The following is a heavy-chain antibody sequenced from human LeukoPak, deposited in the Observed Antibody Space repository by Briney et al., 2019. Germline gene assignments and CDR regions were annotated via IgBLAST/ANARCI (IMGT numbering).Heavy chain of an antibody. V-gene: IGHV3-30*03. D-gene: IGHD6-19*01. CDR2: ISYDGTNK. CDR1: GFTFSSYG. CDR3: ARDLVDSSGWYPGTRGQGPGDY. Sequence: GGSLRLSCAASGFTFSSYGMHWVRQAPGKGLEWVAVISYDGTNKYYADSVKGRFTISRDNSKNTLYLQMNSLRAEDTAVYYCARDLVDSSGWYPGTRGQGPGDYWGQGTLVTVSS. J-gene: IGHJ4*02.